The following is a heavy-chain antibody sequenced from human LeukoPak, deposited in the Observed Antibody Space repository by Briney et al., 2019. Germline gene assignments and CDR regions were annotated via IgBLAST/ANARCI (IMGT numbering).Heavy chain of an antibody. CDR3: AGAAGTYYDSSFAFDS. V-gene: IGHV4-59*11. J-gene: IGHJ3*02. CDR1: GVSISSHY. Sequence: PSETLSLTCTVSGVSISSHYWSWIRQPPGKGLEWIGYIYYSGSTNYNPSLKSRVTISVDTAKNQFSLKLSYVTAADTAVYYCAGAAGTYYDSSFAFDSWGQGTMVTVSS. CDR2: IYYSGST. D-gene: IGHD3-22*01.